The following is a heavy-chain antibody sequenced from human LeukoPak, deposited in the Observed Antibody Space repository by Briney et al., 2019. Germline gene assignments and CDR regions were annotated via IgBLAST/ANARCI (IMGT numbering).Heavy chain of an antibody. D-gene: IGHD1-7*01. Sequence: GASVKVSCKAFGYTFTSNYMHWVRQAPGQGPEWMGVISPSGGSTTYAQKFQGRVTLTRDMSTSTDYLELSSLRSEDTAVYYCAKDLLVLNWNYGFDYWGQGTLVTVSS. CDR3: AKDLLVLNWNYGFDY. CDR1: GYTFTSNY. J-gene: IGHJ4*02. V-gene: IGHV1-46*01. CDR2: ISPSGGST.